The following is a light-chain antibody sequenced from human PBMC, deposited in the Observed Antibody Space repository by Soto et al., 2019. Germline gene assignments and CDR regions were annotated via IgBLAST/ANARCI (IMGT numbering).Light chain of an antibody. J-gene: IGKJ1*01. Sequence: EIVMTQSPATLSVSPGERATLSCRASQSVSSNLAWYQQKPGQAPRLLIYGASTRATGIPARFSGSGSGTEFTLTISSLQSEEFAVYYCQHYNNWTWTFGQGTKVEIK. CDR2: GAS. V-gene: IGKV3-15*01. CDR1: QSVSSN. CDR3: QHYNNWTWT.